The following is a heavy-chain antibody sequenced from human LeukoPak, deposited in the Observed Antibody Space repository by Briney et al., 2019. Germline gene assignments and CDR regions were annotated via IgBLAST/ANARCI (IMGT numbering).Heavy chain of an antibody. J-gene: IGHJ6*03. Sequence: GGSLRLSCAASGFTFSSYGMSWVRQAPGKGLEWVSAISGSGGSTSYEDSVKSRFTISRDNSKNTLYLQMNSLRAEDTAVYYCALLRVHYYYYYYMDVWGKGTTVTISS. V-gene: IGHV3-23*01. CDR1: GFTFSSYG. CDR3: ALLRVHYYYYYYMDV. D-gene: IGHD1-1*01. CDR2: ISGSGGST.